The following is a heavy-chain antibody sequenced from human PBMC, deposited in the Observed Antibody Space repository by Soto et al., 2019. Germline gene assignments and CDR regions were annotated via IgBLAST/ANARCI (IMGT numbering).Heavy chain of an antibody. CDR1: GFTFDDYA. J-gene: IGHJ6*02. V-gene: IGHV3-43D*03. D-gene: IGHD6-19*01. Sequence: GGSLRLSCAASGFTFDDYAMHWVRQAPGKGLEWVSLISWDGGSTYYADSVKGRFTISRDNSKNSLYLQMNSLRAEDTALYYCAKSSGWCSDYYYYGMDVWGQGTTVTVSS. CDR2: ISWDGGST. CDR3: AKSSGWCSDYYYYGMDV.